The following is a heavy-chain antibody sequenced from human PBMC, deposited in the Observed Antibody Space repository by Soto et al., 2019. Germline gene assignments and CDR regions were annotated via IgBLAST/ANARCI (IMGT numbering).Heavy chain of an antibody. J-gene: IGHJ5*02. Sequence: ASVKVSCKASGYTFTGYYMHWVRQAPGQGLEWMGWINPNSGGSTSYAQKFQGRVTMTRDTSTSTVYMELRSLRSDDTAVYYCARPVNSVTTPADTFDPWGQGTLVTVSS. D-gene: IGHD4-17*01. CDR3: ARPVNSVTTPADTFDP. CDR2: INPNSGGST. CDR1: GYTFTGYY. V-gene: IGHV1-46*01.